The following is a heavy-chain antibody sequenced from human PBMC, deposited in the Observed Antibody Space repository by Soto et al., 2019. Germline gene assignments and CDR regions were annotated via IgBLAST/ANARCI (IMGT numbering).Heavy chain of an antibody. D-gene: IGHD5-12*01. CDR2: IIPILGIA. CDR3: ARGGSGYDTFKSGYYYYMDV. J-gene: IGHJ6*03. CDR1: GGTFSSYT. Sequence: SVKVSCKASGGTFSSYTISWVRQAPGQGLEWMGRIIPILGIANYAQKFQGRVTITADKSTSTAYMELSSLRSEDTAVYYCARGGSGYDTFKSGYYYYMDVWGKGTTVTVSS. V-gene: IGHV1-69*02.